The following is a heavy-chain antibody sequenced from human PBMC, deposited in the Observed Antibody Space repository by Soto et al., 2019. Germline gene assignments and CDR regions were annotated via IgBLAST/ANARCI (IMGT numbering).Heavy chain of an antibody. CDR2: IGTAGDT. D-gene: IGHD6-13*01. Sequence: GGSLRLSCAASGFTFSSYDMHWVRQATGKGLEWVSAIGTAGDTYYPGSVKGRFTISRENAKNSLYLQMNSLRAGDTAVYYCARGHSIAAAGIRFDPWGQGTRVTVSS. CDR3: ARGHSIAAAGIRFDP. J-gene: IGHJ5*02. V-gene: IGHV3-13*01. CDR1: GFTFSSYD.